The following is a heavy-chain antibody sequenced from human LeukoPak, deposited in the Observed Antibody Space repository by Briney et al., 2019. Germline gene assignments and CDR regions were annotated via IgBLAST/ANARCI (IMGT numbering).Heavy chain of an antibody. Sequence: GGSLRLSCAASGFTFSSYNMNWVRQAPGKGLEWVSGISGSGGSTYYADSVKGRFTISRDNSKNTLYLQMNNLRAEDTALYFCAKGYWNPGYWGQGTLVTVSS. J-gene: IGHJ4*02. V-gene: IGHV3-23*01. CDR2: ISGSGGST. CDR3: AKGYWNPGY. D-gene: IGHD1-1*01. CDR1: GFTFSSYN.